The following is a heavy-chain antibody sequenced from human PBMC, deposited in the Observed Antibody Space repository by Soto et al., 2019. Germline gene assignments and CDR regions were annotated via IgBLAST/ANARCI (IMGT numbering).Heavy chain of an antibody. CDR1: GGSISSGDYY. CDR3: ARELWFGELSPDNWFDP. Sequence: SETLSLTCTVSGGSISSGDYYWSWIRQPPGKGLEWIGYIYYSGSTYYNPSLKSRVTISVDTSKNQFSLKLSSVTAADTAVYYCARELWFGELSPDNWFDPWGQGTLVTVPQ. CDR2: IYYSGST. V-gene: IGHV4-30-4*01. J-gene: IGHJ5*02. D-gene: IGHD3-10*01.